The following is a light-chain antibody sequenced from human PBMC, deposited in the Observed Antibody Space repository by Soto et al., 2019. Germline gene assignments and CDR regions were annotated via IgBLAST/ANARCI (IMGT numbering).Light chain of an antibody. CDR3: QQYNNWPRT. CDR1: QSVSSY. Sequence: ETVMTQSPGTLSVSPGERATRSCRASQSVSSYLIWYQQKPGQAPRLLIYDVSNRATGIPARFSGSGSGTEFTLTISSLQSEDFAVYYCQQYNNWPRTFGQGTKVDIK. CDR2: DVS. V-gene: IGKV3-15*01. J-gene: IGKJ1*01.